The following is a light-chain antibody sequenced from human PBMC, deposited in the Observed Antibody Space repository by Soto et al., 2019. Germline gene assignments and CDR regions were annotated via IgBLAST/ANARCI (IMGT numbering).Light chain of an antibody. Sequence: QSVLTQPASVSGSPGQSITISCAGSSSDIGTYNLVSWYQQHPGKAPKLIIYEVSERPSGVSDHFSSSKSGNTASLTISGLQAEDEADYYCSSYAGSSTFLVVFGGGTKLTVL. CDR1: SSDIGTYNL. J-gene: IGLJ2*01. CDR3: SSYAGSSTFLVV. V-gene: IGLV2-23*02. CDR2: EVS.